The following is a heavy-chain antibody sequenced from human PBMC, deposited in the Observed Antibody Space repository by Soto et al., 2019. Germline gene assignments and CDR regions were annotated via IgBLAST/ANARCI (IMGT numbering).Heavy chain of an antibody. Sequence: SCAASGFTFNYYAMHWVRQAPGKGLEWVALISYGGSNKYYADSVKGRFTISRDNSENTLYLQMNSLGVEDTAVYYCARTPETGGYYHYFDYWGRGTLVTVSS. V-gene: IGHV3-30-3*01. CDR2: ISYGGSNK. J-gene: IGHJ4*02. CDR3: ARTPETGGYYHYFDY. D-gene: IGHD3-22*01. CDR1: GFTFNYYA.